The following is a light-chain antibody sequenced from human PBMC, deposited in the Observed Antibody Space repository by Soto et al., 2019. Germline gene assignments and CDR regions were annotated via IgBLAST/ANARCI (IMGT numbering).Light chain of an antibody. J-gene: IGKJ3*01. Sequence: EIVVTQSPGTLSLSPGERATLSCRASQSVSSSYLAWYQQKPGQAPRLLIYGASSRATGIPDRFSGSGSGTDLTLTISGLEPDDCAVYYCQQYGGSSLFTFGPGTKVDIK. CDR1: QSVSSSY. CDR2: GAS. CDR3: QQYGGSSLFT. V-gene: IGKV3-20*01.